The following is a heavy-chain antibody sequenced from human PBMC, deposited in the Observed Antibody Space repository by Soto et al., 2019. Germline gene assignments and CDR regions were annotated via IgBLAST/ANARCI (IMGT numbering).Heavy chain of an antibody. V-gene: IGHV3-23*01. Sequence: EVQLLESGGGLVQPGGSLRLSCAASGFTFNNYAMTWVRQAPGKGLEWVSAISGGGDTTSYADSVKGRFTVSRDGSKNTLYLQMSSLRAEDTALYYCAKGRGGSGSLTPRVDFWGQGTLVNGSS. CDR1: GFTFNNYA. J-gene: IGHJ4*02. CDR2: ISGGGDTT. D-gene: IGHD3-10*01. CDR3: AKGRGGSGSLTPRVDF.